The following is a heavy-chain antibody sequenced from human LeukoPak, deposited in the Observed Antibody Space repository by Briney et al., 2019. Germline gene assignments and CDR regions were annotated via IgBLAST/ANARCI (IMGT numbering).Heavy chain of an antibody. V-gene: IGHV3-48*01. Sequence: GGYLRLYCAASGFTFSNYGMNWVRQAQGKGLEWVSYISSGGSDIYYADSVKGRFTISRDSAKRSVFLQMNSLTAEDSALYYCASGYDFSSGSKRGFDYWGQGTLVTVSS. D-gene: IGHD3-3*01. CDR3: ASGYDFSSGSKRGFDY. CDR2: ISSGGSDI. J-gene: IGHJ4*02. CDR1: GFTFSNYG.